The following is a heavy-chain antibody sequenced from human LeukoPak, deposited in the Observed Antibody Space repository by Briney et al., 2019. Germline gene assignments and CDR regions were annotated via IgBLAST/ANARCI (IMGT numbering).Heavy chain of an antibody. V-gene: IGHV3-53*01. Sequence: GGSLRLSCTVPGFTVSSNSMSWVRPPPGKGLEWVSSIFPSGGEIHYADSVRGRFTISRDNSKSTLSLQMNSLRAEDTAIYYCATYRQVLLPFESWGQGTLVTVSS. CDR3: ATYRQVLLPFES. D-gene: IGHD2-8*02. CDR2: IFPSGGEI. J-gene: IGHJ4*02. CDR1: GFTVSSNS.